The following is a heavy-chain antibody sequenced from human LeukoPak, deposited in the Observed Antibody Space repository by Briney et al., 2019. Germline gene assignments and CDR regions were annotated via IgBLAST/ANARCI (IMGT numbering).Heavy chain of an antibody. CDR3: ARDSSRSRKNWFGP. CDR2: ISSSSSYI. V-gene: IGHV3-21*01. CDR1: GFTFSSYS. D-gene: IGHD2-2*01. Sequence: GSLRLSCAASGFTFSSYSMNWVRQAPGKGLEWVSSISSSSSYIYYADSVKGRFTISRDNAKNSLYLQMNSLRAEDTAVYYCARDSSRSRKNWFGPWGQGTLVTVSS. J-gene: IGHJ5*02.